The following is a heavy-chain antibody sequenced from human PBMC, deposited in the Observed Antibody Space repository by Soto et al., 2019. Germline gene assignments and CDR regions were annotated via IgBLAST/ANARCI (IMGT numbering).Heavy chain of an antibody. V-gene: IGHV1-18*01. Sequence: ASVKVSCKASGYRFASYGISWGRKAPGQGLEWMGWISAYNGNTNYAQKLQGRVTMTTDTSTSTAYMELRSLRSDDTAVYYCARAVGYYYGMDVWGQGTTVTVSS. CDR1: GYRFASYG. D-gene: IGHD6-19*01. J-gene: IGHJ6*02. CDR3: ARAVGYYYGMDV. CDR2: ISAYNGNT.